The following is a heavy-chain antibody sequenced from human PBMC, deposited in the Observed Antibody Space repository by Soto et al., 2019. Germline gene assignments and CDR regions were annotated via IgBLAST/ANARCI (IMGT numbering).Heavy chain of an antibody. CDR3: ASSPRCSSTSCYTWYYGMDV. Sequence: ASVKVSCKASGGTFSSYAISWVRQAPGQGLEWMGGIIPILGIANYAQKFQGRVTITADKSTSTAYMVLSSLRSEDTAVYYCASSPRCSSTSCYTWYYGMDVWGQGTTVTVSS. J-gene: IGHJ6*02. V-gene: IGHV1-69*10. CDR1: GGTFSSYA. CDR2: IIPILGIA. D-gene: IGHD2-2*02.